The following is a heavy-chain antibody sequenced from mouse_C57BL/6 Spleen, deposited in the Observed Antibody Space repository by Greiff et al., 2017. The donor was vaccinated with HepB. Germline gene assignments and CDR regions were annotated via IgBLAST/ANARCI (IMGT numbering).Heavy chain of an antibody. Sequence: QLQPPGAELVKPGASVKLSCKASGYTFTSYWMHWVKQRPGQGLEWIGMIHPNSGSTNYNEKFKSKATLTVDKSSSTAYMQLSSLTSEDSAVYYSYCYSSSYVDYWGQGTTLTVSS. CDR3: YCYSSSYVDY. CDR1: GYTFTSYW. D-gene: IGHD1-1*01. J-gene: IGHJ2*01. CDR2: IHPNSGST. V-gene: IGHV1-64*01.